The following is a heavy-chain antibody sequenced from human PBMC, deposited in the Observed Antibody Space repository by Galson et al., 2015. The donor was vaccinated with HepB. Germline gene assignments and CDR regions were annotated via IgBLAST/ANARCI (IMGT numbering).Heavy chain of an antibody. CDR1: GFTFSSYG. V-gene: IGHV3-33*01. Sequence: SLRLSCAASGFTFSSYGMHWVRQAPGKGLEWVAVIWYDGSNKYYADPVKGRFTISRDNSKNTLYLQMNSLRAEDTAVYYCASDYYDFWSGGPPGYWGQGTLVTVSS. CDR3: ASDYYDFWSGGPPGY. J-gene: IGHJ4*02. CDR2: IWYDGSNK. D-gene: IGHD3-3*01.